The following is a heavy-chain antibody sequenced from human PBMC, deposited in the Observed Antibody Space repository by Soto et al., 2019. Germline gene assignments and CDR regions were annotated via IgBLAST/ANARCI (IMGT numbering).Heavy chain of an antibody. J-gene: IGHJ3*02. CDR1: GGSIRSDFHY. Sequence: PSETLSLTCTVSGGSIRSDFHYWSWFRQPPGKGLEWIGYIYSSGSTYYNPSLKSRVTISVDTSKNQFSLKLSSVTAADTAVYYCATLLRRRDAFDIWGQGTMVTVSS. V-gene: IGHV4-30-4*01. D-gene: IGHD2-21*01. CDR3: ATLLRRRDAFDI. CDR2: IYSSGST.